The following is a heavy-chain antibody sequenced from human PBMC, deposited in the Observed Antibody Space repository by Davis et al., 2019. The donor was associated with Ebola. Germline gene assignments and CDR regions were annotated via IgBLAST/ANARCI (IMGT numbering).Heavy chain of an antibody. J-gene: IGHJ6*02. Sequence: ASVKVSCKASGYTFTSYYMHWVRQAPGQGLEWMGIINPSGGSTSYAQKFQGRVTMTRDTSTSTVYMELSSLRSEDTAVYYCASEGGCSSSRGYYYDGMDVWGQGTTVTVSS. CDR1: GYTFTSYY. D-gene: IGHD6-6*01. CDR3: ASEGGCSSSRGYYYDGMDV. V-gene: IGHV1-46*01. CDR2: INPSGGST.